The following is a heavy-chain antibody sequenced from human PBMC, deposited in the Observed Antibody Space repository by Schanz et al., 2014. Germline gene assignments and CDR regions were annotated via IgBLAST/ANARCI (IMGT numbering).Heavy chain of an antibody. CDR1: GYTFTSYY. J-gene: IGHJ3*02. V-gene: IGHV1-46*03. CDR3: ARGPSTGAFDI. Sequence: QVQLVQSGAEVKKPGASVKVSCEASGYTFTSYYIHWFRQAPGQGLEWMGLINPSVGNTNYAQKFRGRVTMTRDTSTSTVYMEVSGLRSEDTAVYFCARGPSTGAFDIWGQGTMVTVSS. CDR2: INPSVGNT.